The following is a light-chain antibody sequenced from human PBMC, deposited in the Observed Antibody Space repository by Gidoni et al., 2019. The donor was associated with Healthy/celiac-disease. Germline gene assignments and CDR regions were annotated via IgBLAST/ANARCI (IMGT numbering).Light chain of an antibody. Sequence: DIVLTQSPATLSSSPGERAPLSCRASQSVSSYLAWYQQKTGQAPRRLIYDASNRATGIPARFSGRGSGTDVTLTISSREPEDFAVYYCQQRSNWPPLTFGGXTKVEIK. CDR2: DAS. J-gene: IGKJ4*01. CDR1: QSVSSY. V-gene: IGKV3-11*01. CDR3: QQRSNWPPLT.